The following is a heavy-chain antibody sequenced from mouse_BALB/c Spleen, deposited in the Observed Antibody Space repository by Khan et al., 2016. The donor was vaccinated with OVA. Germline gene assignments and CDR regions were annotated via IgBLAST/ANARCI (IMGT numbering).Heavy chain of an antibody. CDR2: ISSGGTSP. V-gene: IGHV5-6*01. CDR1: GFIFSSYG. J-gene: IGHJ4*01. D-gene: IGHD1-2*01. Sequence: EVQLLESGGDLVKPGGSLKLSCAASGFIFSSYGMSWVRQTPDKRLEWVATISSGGTSPSYPDCVKGRFTISRDNAKNTLYLQMSSLKSEDTAMYDYTRFNTTTTMDYYAMDYGGQGTSVTVSS. CDR3: TRFNTTTTMDYYAMDY.